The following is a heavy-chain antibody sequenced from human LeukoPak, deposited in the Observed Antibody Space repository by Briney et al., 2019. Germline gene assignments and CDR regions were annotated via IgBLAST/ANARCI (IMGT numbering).Heavy chain of an antibody. CDR1: GYTVTSYA. CDR3: ARDLDMRAYSSGWGSFDY. Sequence: ASVKVSCKASGYTVTSYAMHWVRQAPGQRLEWMGWINVGNGNTKYSQKFQGRVTITRDTSASTAYMELSSLRSEDTAVYYCARDLDMRAYSSGWGSFDYWGQGTLVTVSS. CDR2: INVGNGNT. V-gene: IGHV1-3*01. D-gene: IGHD6-19*01. J-gene: IGHJ4*02.